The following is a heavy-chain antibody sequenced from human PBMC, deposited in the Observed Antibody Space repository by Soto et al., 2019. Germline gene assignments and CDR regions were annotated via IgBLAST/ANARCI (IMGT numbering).Heavy chain of an antibody. D-gene: IGHD4-17*01. Sequence: QVQLQESGPGLVKPSETLSLTCTVSGGSISSYYWSWIRQPPGKGLEWIGYLYYNGSTNYNPSLKRRVTISVDTSKNQFSLKLSSVTAADTALYYGARRYGPSFDYWGQGTLVTVSS. V-gene: IGHV4-59*01. CDR2: LYYNGST. J-gene: IGHJ4*02. CDR1: GGSISSYY. CDR3: ARRYGPSFDY.